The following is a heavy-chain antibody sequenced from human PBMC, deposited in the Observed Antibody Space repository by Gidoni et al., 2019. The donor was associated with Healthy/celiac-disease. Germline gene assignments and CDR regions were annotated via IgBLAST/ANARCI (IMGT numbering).Heavy chain of an antibody. V-gene: IGHV4-34*01. CDR2: INHSGNT. Sequence: QVQLQQWGAGLLKPSETLSLTCAVYGGSFSGYYWSWIRQPTGKGLEWIGEINHSGNTNYNPSLKSRVSISVDTSKNQFSLKLSSVTAADTAVYYCARAAYYYDSSGYGDWGQGTLVTVSS. J-gene: IGHJ4*02. CDR1: GGSFSGYY. CDR3: ARAAYYYDSSGYGD. D-gene: IGHD3-22*01.